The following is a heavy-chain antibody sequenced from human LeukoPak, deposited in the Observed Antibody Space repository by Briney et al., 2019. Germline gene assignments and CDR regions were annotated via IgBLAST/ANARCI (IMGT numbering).Heavy chain of an antibody. CDR3: GRHRRFNYYPWGSYRSDWIAP. D-gene: IGHD3-10*01. CDR2: INQSGNT. CDR1: GGSIRSYY. J-gene: IGHJ5*02. Sequence: LGTLSLTCTVSGGSIRSYYWSWIRQPPGKGLGWIGEINQSGNTNYNPSLKSRATMSVDTPKNQFSLKLTAVTAADTAVYYCGRHRRFNYYPWGSYRSDWIAPCRQGTLLIVS. V-gene: IGHV4-34*01.